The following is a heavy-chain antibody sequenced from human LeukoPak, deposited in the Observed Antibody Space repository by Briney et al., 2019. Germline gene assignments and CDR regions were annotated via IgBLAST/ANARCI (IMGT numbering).Heavy chain of an antibody. CDR1: GYTFTGYY. CDR3: ATDAYDSRGYYY. Sequence: ASVKVSCKASGYTFTGYYLHWVRQAPGQGLEWMGWINPNSGGTKYAQRFQGRVTLTRDTSISTAYMDLSRVTSDDTAVYYCATDAYDSRGYYYWGQGTLVTVSS. V-gene: IGHV1-2*02. J-gene: IGHJ4*02. D-gene: IGHD3-22*01. CDR2: INPNSGGT.